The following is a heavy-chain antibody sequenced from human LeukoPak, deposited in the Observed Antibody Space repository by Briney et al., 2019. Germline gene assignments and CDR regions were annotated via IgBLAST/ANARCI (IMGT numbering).Heavy chain of an antibody. D-gene: IGHD3-10*01. CDR2: ISSGGAAI. CDR3: ARDRPSGNVTMIRGVALDY. J-gene: IGHJ4*02. V-gene: IGHV3-48*03. CDR1: GFSFSTYE. Sequence: GGSLRLSCAASGFSFSTYEMNWVRQAPGKGLEWVSYISSGGAAIYYADSVKGRFSISRDNAKNSLYLQMNSLRAEDTAVYYCARDRPSGNVTMIRGVALDYWGQGTLVTVSS.